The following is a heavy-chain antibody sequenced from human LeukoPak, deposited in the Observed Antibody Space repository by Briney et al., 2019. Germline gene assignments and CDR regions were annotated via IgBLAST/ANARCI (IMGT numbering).Heavy chain of an antibody. CDR2: ISVYNGNT. CDR3: ARDGSWSLPYFDY. V-gene: IGHV1-18*01. J-gene: IGHJ4*02. D-gene: IGHD1-26*01. CDR1: GYIFSSYS. Sequence: ASVKVSCKTSGYIFSSYSISWVRQAPGQGLEWMGWISVYNGNTNYAQKFQGRVTMTTDTSTSTAYMELRSLRSDDTAVYYCARDGSWSLPYFDYWGQGTLVTVSS.